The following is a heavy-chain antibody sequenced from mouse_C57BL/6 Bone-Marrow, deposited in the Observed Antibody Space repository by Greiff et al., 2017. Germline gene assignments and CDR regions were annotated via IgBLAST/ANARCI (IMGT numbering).Heavy chain of an antibody. D-gene: IGHD1-1*01. CDR2: ISSGSSTI. J-gene: IGHJ3*01. V-gene: IGHV5-17*01. CDR3: ARPQYYGSRSWDWFAY. Sequence: EVKLVESGGGLVKPGGSLKLSCAASGFTFSDYGMHWVRQAPEKGLEWVAYISSGSSTIYYADTVKGRFTISRDNAKKTLFLQMTSLRSEDTGMYYCARPQYYGSRSWDWFAYWGQGTLVTVSA. CDR1: GFTFSDYG.